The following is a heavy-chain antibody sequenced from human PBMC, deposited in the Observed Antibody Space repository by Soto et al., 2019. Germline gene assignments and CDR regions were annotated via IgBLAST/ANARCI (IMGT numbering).Heavy chain of an antibody. J-gene: IGHJ4*02. V-gene: IGHV3-7*04. Sequence: EVQLVESGGGLVQPGGSLRLSCAASGFIFSSYWMNWVRKAPGKGLEWVANIKQDGREKYSVDSVKGRFTISRDNTKNSLYLQMNSLRAEDTAVYYCARGADYGGHFDYWGQGTLVTVSS. CDR3: ARGADYGGHFDY. CDR1: GFIFSSYW. CDR2: IKQDGREK. D-gene: IGHD4-17*01.